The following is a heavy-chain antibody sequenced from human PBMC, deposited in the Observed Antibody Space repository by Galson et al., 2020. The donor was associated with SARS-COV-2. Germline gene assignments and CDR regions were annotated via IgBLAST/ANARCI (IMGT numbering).Heavy chain of an antibody. CDR3: VRVDMGNYYFDY. V-gene: IGHV3-74*01. CDR2: INSEGSST. D-gene: IGHD3-10*01. J-gene: IGHJ4*02. CDR1: GITFSSYW. Sequence: GGSLRLSCAVPGITFSSYWMHWVRQAPGKGLVWVSRINSEGSSTSNADPVKGRFTISGANAKNTLYLQMKSLRAEDTAEYYCVRVDMGNYYFDYWGQGTLGTVSS.